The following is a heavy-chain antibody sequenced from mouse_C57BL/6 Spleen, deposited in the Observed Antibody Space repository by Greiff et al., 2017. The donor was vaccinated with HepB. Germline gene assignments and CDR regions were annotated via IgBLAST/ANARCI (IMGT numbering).Heavy chain of an antibody. Sequence: QVQLQQPGAELVRPGTSVKLSCKASGYTFTSYWMHWVKQRPGQGLEWIGVIDPSDSYTNYNQKFKGKATLTVDTSSSTAYMQLSSLTSEDSAVYYCAGDYDERKTWFAYWGQGTLVTVSA. CDR2: IDPSDSYT. CDR3: AGDYDERKTWFAY. V-gene: IGHV1-59*01. D-gene: IGHD2-4*01. CDR1: GYTFTSYW. J-gene: IGHJ3*01.